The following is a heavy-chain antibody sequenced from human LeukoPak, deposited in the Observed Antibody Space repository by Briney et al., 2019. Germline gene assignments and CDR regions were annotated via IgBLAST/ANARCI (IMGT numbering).Heavy chain of an antibody. J-gene: IGHJ4*02. V-gene: IGHV3-30*18. CDR1: GFTFSTYG. Sequence: GGSLRLSCTASGFTFSTYGMHWVRQAPDKGLEWVALISYDGSNKYYADSVEGRFTISRDNSKNTLYLQMNSLRAEDTAVYYCAKEVLTTVTPFDYWGQGTLVTVSS. CDR3: AKEVLTTVTPFDY. CDR2: ISYDGSNK. D-gene: IGHD4-17*01.